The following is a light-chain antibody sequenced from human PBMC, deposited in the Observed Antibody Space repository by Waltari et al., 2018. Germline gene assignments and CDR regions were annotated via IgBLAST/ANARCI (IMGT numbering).Light chain of an antibody. CDR3: QSADSSGTSWV. Sequence: SYELTQPPSVSASPGQTARIPCSGDALPKQYAYWYQQKPGQAPVLVIYKDRERPSGIPERFSGSSSGTTVTLTISGVQAEDEADYYCQSADSSGTSWVFGGGTKLTVL. J-gene: IGLJ3*02. CDR1: ALPKQY. V-gene: IGLV3-25*03. CDR2: KDR.